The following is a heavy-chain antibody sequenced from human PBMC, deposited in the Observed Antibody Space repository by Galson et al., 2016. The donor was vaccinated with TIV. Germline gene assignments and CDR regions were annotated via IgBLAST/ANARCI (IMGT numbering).Heavy chain of an antibody. Sequence: SLRLSCAASGFTFSTYAMSWVRQAPGKGLEWVSTISANGGTTYYADSVKGHFSISRDNSQNTLYLQMNRLRAEDTTVYFCATWSVTDTKDYWGQGTLVTVSS. D-gene: IGHD4-17*01. CDR2: ISANGGTT. J-gene: IGHJ4*02. CDR3: ATWSVTDTKDY. CDR1: GFTFSTYA. V-gene: IGHV3-23*01.